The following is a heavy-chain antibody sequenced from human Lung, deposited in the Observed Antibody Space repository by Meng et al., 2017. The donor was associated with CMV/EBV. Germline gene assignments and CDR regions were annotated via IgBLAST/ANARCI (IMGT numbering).Heavy chain of an antibody. CDR3: ARLWGVFDWNFDGFDI. J-gene: IGHJ3*02. D-gene: IGHD1-7*01. CDR2: IYPGDDDT. Sequence: GESXKISCQGSGYSFTTYWIAWVRQMPGKGLEWVGSIYPGDDDTRYSPSLQGQVTISADASITAAYLQWNSLKASDTAMYYCARLWGVFDWNFDGFDIWGQGTMVTVSS. V-gene: IGHV5-51*01. CDR1: GYSFTTYW.